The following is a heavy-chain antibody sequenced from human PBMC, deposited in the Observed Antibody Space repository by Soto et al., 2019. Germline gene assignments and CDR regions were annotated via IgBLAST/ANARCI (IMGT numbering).Heavy chain of an antibody. D-gene: IGHD3-16*02. CDR3: ARESDGGVIGQIDY. J-gene: IGHJ4*02. V-gene: IGHV3-48*01. Sequence: EVQLVESGGGLVQPGGTLRLSCAASGFTFRTYSMNWVRRAPGKGLEWVSYISSSSSTIYYAYSVKGRFTVSRDKAQNSLYLQINRLRGEDTALYFCARESDGGVIGQIDYWGPGTLVTVSS. CDR2: ISSSSSTI. CDR1: GFTFRTYS.